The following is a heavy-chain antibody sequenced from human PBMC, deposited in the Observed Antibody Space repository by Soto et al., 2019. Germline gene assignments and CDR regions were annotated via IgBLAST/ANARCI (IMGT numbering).Heavy chain of an antibody. V-gene: IGHV3-66*01. CDR3: ARGARNALRYFDWLFFFDY. CDR2: IYSGGST. J-gene: IGHJ4*02. D-gene: IGHD3-9*01. CDR1: GFTVSSNY. Sequence: GGSLRLSCAASGFTVSSNYMSWVRQAPGKGLEWVSVIYSGGSTYYADSVKGRFTISRDNSKNTLYLQMNSLRAEDTAVYYCARGARNALRYFDWLFFFDYWGQGTLVTVS.